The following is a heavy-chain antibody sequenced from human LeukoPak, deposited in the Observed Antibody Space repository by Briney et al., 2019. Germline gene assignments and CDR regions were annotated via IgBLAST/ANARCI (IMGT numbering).Heavy chain of an antibody. J-gene: IGHJ4*02. D-gene: IGHD6-19*01. CDR1: GDSVSSKNGA. CDR2: TNYRSKWYN. CDR3: ARDLGTTGWHTFDY. Sequence: SQTLSLTCAVSGDSVSSKNGAWNWIRQSPSRGLEWLGRTNYRSKWYNDYAESMEGRMTISQDTSKNQYSLHLNSVTPDDTAVYYCARDLGTTGWHTFDYWGQGTLVTVSS. V-gene: IGHV6-1*01.